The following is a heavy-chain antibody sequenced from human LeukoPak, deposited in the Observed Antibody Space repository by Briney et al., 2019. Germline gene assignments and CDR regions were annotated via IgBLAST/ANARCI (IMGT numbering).Heavy chain of an antibody. V-gene: IGHV3-30*02. CDR1: GFTFSSYG. J-gene: IGHJ6*03. D-gene: IGHD1-1*01. CDR2: IRYDGSNK. CDR3: ARQNNEVYYHYMDV. Sequence: PGGSLRLSCAASGFTFSSYGMHWVRQAPGKGLERVAFIRYDGSNKYYADSVKGRFTISRDHAKNSLFLQMNSLRAEDTAVYYCARQNNEVYYHYMDVWGKGTTVTVSS.